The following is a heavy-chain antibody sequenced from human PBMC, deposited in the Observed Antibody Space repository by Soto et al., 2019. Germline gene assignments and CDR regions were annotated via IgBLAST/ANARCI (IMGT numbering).Heavy chain of an antibody. CDR1: VYTVNPFW. J-gene: IGHJ4*01. V-gene: IGHV1-18*01. D-gene: IGHD2-8*01. Sequence: ASVKLSCSTSVYTVNPFWVTWVRQAPGQGLEWMGCVSGYSDKRDYSRKLQDRITLTADPSTTTSYMELRSLTSDDTAVYYCARGWGKYFGVNDFWG. CDR2: VSGYSDKR. CDR3: ARGWGKYFGVNDF.